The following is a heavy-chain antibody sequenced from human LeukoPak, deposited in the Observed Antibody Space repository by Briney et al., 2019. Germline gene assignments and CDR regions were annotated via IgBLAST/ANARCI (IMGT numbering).Heavy chain of an antibody. J-gene: IGHJ4*02. CDR3: AKDHPYSGTHDY. V-gene: IGHV3-23*01. CDR1: GFTFSSYA. D-gene: IGHD3-10*01. CDR2: ISGSGDST. Sequence: GGSLRLSCAASGFTFSSYAMNWVRQAPGKGLECVSGISGSGDSTYYADSAKGRFTISRDNSKNTLYLQMNSLRAEDTAVYYCAKDHPYSGTHDYWGQGTVVTVSS.